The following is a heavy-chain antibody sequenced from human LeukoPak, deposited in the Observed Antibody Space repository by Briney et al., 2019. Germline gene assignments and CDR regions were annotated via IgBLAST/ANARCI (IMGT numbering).Heavy chain of an antibody. CDR2: INAGNGNT. CDR3: AREEVVVVPAAREYYYGMDV. V-gene: IGHV1-3*01. Sequence: ASVKLSCKASGYTFTSYAMHWVRQAPGQRLEWMGWINAGNGNTKYSQKFQGRVTITRDTSANTAYMELSSLRSEDTAVYYCAREEVVVVPAAREYYYGMDVWGQGTTVTVSS. D-gene: IGHD2-2*01. CDR1: GYTFTSYA. J-gene: IGHJ6*02.